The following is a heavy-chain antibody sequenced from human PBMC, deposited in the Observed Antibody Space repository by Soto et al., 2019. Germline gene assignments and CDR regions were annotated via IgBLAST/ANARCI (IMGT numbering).Heavy chain of an antibody. Sequence: GESQRISHKGSGHSFTIYCIGWVRQMPGKGLAWMGILSPGDSDTRYRPSFQGQATISADKSISTAYLQWSSLKASDTAMYYCARPRDYYDSSGYYYWGQGTLVTVSS. V-gene: IGHV5-51*01. D-gene: IGHD3-22*01. CDR2: LSPGDSDT. CDR1: GHSFTIYC. J-gene: IGHJ4*02. CDR3: ARPRDYYDSSGYYY.